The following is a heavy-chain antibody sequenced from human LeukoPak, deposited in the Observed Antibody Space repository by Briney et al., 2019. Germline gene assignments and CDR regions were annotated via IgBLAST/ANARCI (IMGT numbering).Heavy chain of an antibody. D-gene: IGHD6-6*01. Sequence: GGSLRLSCAVSGLTFSIYGMHWVRQAPGKGLEWVAFIRYDGSNKYYADSVKGRFTISRDNSKNTLYLQMNSLRGEDTALYYCAKDKIGIRPGSLDYWGQGTLVTVSS. J-gene: IGHJ4*02. CDR1: GLTFSIYG. CDR3: AKDKIGIRPGSLDY. V-gene: IGHV3-30*02. CDR2: IRYDGSNK.